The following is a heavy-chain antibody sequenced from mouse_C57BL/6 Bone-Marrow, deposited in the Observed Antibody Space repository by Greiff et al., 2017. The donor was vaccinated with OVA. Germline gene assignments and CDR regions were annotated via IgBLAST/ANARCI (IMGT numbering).Heavy chain of an antibody. V-gene: IGHV1-61*01. CDR3: AITAHDSWFAY. J-gene: IGHJ3*01. D-gene: IGHD3-2*02. CDR1: GYTFTSYW. CDR2: IYPSDSET. Sequence: QVQLQQPGAELVRPGSSVTLSCKASGYTFTSYWMDWVKQRPGQGLEWIGNIYPSDSETNYNQKFKDKATLTVDKSSSTASMQLSILTSEDSAVYYCAITAHDSWFAYWGQGTLVTVSA.